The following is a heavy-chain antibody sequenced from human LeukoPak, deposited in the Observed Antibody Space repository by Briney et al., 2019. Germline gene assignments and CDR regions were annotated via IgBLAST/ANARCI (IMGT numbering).Heavy chain of an antibody. CDR2: IWYDGSNK. V-gene: IGHV3-33*08. CDR3: ARGPYYYDSSAPRY. Sequence: GGSLRLSCAASGFTFSSYSMNCVRQAPGKGLEWVAAIWYDGSNKYYADSVRGRFTISRDNSKNTLYLQMNSLRAEDTAVYYCARGPYYYDSSAPRYWGQGTLVTVSS. D-gene: IGHD3-22*01. J-gene: IGHJ4*02. CDR1: GFTFSSYS.